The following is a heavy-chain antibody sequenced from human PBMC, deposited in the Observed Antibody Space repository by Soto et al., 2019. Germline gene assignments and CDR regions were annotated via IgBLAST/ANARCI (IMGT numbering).Heavy chain of an antibody. D-gene: IGHD2-15*01. V-gene: IGHV4-38-2*01. CDR3: ARARWYDAFDV. J-gene: IGHJ3*01. CDR2: IFHGGNT. CDR1: GFFISSGNY. Sequence: SETLSLTCAVSGFFISSGNYWGWIRKPPGKGLEWIGSIFHGGNTYYNPSLKSRVTISVDMSKNQFSLKLNSVTAADTAVYYCARARWYDAFDVWGRGTVVTVSS.